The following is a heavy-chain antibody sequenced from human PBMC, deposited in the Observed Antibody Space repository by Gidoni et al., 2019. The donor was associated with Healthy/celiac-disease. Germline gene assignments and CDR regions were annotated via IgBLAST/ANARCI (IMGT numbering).Heavy chain of an antibody. CDR2: IIPIFGTA. CDR3: AREGCSGGSCYPSDAFDI. D-gene: IGHD2-15*01. CDR1: GGTFSSYA. J-gene: IGHJ3*02. Sequence: QVQLVQSGAEVKKPGSSVKVSCKASGGTFSSYAISWVRQAPGQGLEWMGGIIPIFGTANYAQKFQGRVTITADESTSTAYMELSSLRSEDTAVYYCAREGCSGGSCYPSDAFDIWGRGTMVTVSS. V-gene: IGHV1-69*01.